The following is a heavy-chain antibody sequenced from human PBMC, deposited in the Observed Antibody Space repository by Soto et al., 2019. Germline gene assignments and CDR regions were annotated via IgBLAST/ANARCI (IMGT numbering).Heavy chain of an antibody. V-gene: IGHV4-31*03. D-gene: IGHD6-13*01. CDR3: ARSRLIAAAGDDAFDI. Sequence: SETLSLTCTVSGGSITIDGYYWSWIRQHPGKGLEWIGYIYYSGSAYYNPSLKSRVTISIDTSKNHFSLNLRSVIAADTAVYYCARSRLIAAAGDDAFDIWGQGTMVT. J-gene: IGHJ3*02. CDR2: IYYSGSA. CDR1: GGSITIDGYY.